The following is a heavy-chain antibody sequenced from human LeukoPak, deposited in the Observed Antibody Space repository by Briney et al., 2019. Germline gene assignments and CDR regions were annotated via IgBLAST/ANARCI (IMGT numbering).Heavy chain of an antibody. D-gene: IGHD4-17*01. V-gene: IGHV4-4*07. CDR2: IYTSGST. J-gene: IGHJ6*03. CDR1: GGSISSHY. Sequence: PSETLSLTCTVSGGSISSHYWSWFRQPAGKGLEGIGRIYTSGSTNYNPSLKSRVTMSVDTSKNQFSLKLSSVTAADTAVYYCARQSTVTKGVGYYYYCMDVWGKGTTVTVSS. CDR3: ARQSTVTKGVGYYYYCMDV.